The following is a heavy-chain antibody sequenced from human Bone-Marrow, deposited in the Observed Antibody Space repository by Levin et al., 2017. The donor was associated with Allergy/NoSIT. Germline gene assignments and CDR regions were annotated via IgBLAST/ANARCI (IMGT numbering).Heavy chain of an antibody. CDR2: INPSGGST. V-gene: IGHV1-46*01. CDR3: ASLAAAGIYYYGMDV. D-gene: IGHD6-13*01. Sequence: ASVKVSCKASGYTFTSYYMHWVRQAPGQGLEWMGIINPSGGSTSYAQKFQGRVTMTRDTSTSTVYMELSSLRSEDTAVYYCASLAAAGIYYYGMDVWGQGTTVTVSS. J-gene: IGHJ6*02. CDR1: GYTFTSYY.